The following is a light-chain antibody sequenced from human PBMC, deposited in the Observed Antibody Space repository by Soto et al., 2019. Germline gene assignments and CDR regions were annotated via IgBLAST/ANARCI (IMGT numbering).Light chain of an antibody. CDR1: QSISSY. J-gene: IGKJ4*01. CDR3: QQSYSTLLT. CDR2: AAC. Sequence: DIQMTQSPSSLSASVGDRVTITCRASQSISSYLNWYQQKPGKAPTLLIYAACSLQRGVPSSFSCSGSGTDFTLTISSLQPEDFATYYCQQSYSTLLTFGGGTKVEIK. V-gene: IGKV1-39*01.